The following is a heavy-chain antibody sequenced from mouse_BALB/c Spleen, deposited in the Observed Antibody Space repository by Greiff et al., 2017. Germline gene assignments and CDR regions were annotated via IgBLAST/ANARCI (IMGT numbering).Heavy chain of an antibody. J-gene: IGHJ2*01. CDR3: NAWGGNYDY. CDR2: IDPGNGDT. CDR1: GFNIKDYY. V-gene: IGHV14-4*02. Sequence: EVQLQQSGAELVRSGASVKLSCTASGFNIKDYYMHWVKQRPEQGLEWIGWIDPGNGDTEYAPKFQGKATMTADTSSNTAYLQLSSLTSEDTAVYYCNAWGGNYDYWGQGTTLTVSS. D-gene: IGHD2-1*01.